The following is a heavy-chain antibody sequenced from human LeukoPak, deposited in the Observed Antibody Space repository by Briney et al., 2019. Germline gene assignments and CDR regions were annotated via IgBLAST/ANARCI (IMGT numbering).Heavy chain of an antibody. CDR1: GYTFTSYA. J-gene: IGHJ5*02. CDR2: INAGNGNT. CDR3: ARDSDYVWGSYRRINWFDP. D-gene: IGHD3-16*02. Sequence: ASVKFSCKASGYTFTSYAMHWVRQAPGQRLEWMGWINAGNGNTKYSQKFQGRVTITRDTSASTAYMELSSLRSEDTAVYYCARDSDYVWGSYRRINWFDPWGQGTLVTVSS. V-gene: IGHV1-3*01.